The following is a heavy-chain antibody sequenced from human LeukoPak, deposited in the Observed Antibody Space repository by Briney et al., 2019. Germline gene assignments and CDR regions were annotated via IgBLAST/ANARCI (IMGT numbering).Heavy chain of an antibody. Sequence: RGSLRLSCAASGFTFSSYGMHWVRQAPGKGLEWVAFIRYDGSNKYYADSVKGRFTISRDNSKNTLYLQMNSLRAEDTAVYYCAKPFKGSGYYYPFDYWGQGTLVTVSS. V-gene: IGHV3-30*02. D-gene: IGHD3-22*01. J-gene: IGHJ4*02. CDR1: GFTFSSYG. CDR3: AKPFKGSGYYYPFDY. CDR2: IRYDGSNK.